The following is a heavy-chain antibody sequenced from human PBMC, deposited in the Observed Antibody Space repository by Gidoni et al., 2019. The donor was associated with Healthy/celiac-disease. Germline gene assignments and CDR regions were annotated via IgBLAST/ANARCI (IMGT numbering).Heavy chain of an antibody. Sequence: LEWIGYIYYSGSTNYNPPLKSRVTISVDTSKNQFSLKLSSVTAADPAVYYCARSPRLGYSSGWYDYWGQGTLVTVSS. D-gene: IGHD6-19*01. CDR3: ARSPRLGYSSGWYDY. J-gene: IGHJ4*02. V-gene: IGHV4-59*01. CDR2: IYYSGST.